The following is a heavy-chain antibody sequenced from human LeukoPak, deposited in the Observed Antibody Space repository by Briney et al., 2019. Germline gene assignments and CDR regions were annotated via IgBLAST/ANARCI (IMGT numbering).Heavy chain of an antibody. CDR3: ARVRDYYDSSGYYYRTNDDAFDI. CDR2: IYYSGST. Sequence: SETLSLTCTVSGGSISSYYWSWIRQPPGKGLEWIGYIYYSGSTNYNPSLKSRVTISVDTFKNQFSLKLSSVTAADTAVYYCARVRDYYDSSGYYYRTNDDAFDIWGQGTMVTVSS. D-gene: IGHD3-22*01. J-gene: IGHJ3*02. CDR1: GGSISSYY. V-gene: IGHV4-59*01.